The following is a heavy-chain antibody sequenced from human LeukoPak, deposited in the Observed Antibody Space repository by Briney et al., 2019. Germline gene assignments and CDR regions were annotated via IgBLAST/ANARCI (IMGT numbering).Heavy chain of an antibody. CDR1: GFTFSSYI. J-gene: IGHJ4*02. V-gene: IGHV3-23*01. CDR3: ANTPTA. CDR2: ISSSGQST. Sequence: GGSLRLSCAASGFTFSSYIMAWVRQAPGKGLEWVSGISSSGQSTYHADSVKGRFTISRDNSKNTLYMQMNSLRAQDTAVYYCANTPTAWGQGTLVTVSS. D-gene: IGHD2-15*01.